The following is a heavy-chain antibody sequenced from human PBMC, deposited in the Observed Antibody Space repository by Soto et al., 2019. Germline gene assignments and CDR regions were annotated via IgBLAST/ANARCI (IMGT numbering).Heavy chain of an antibody. CDR2: NIPSFGTV. J-gene: IGHJ6*02. D-gene: IGHD6-19*01. CDR1: GGTFRTYA. V-gene: IGHV1-69*05. Sequence: QVQLLQSGAEVKKPGSSVRVSCEASGGTFRTYAISWVRQAPGQGLEWMGANIPSFGTVNYAKKFQSRGTXTXDXXTTTDYMDLRSLRSEDTAVYYCANGAVAGTPTSYYYYGMDVWGQGTTVTVSS. CDR3: ANGAVAGTPTSYYYYGMDV.